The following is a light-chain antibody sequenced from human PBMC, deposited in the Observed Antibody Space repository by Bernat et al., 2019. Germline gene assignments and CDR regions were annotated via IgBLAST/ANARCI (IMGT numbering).Light chain of an antibody. CDR3: QAWDSSTGV. CDR2: QDD. Sequence: SYDLTQPPSMSVSPGQTARITCSGAYLGSKYTCWYQQKPGQSPVVVIYQDDKRPSGIPERFSGSHSGNTATLTISGAQAMEEAEYYCQAWDSSTGVFGGGTKLTVL. V-gene: IGLV3-1*01. CDR1: YLGSKY. J-gene: IGLJ3*02.